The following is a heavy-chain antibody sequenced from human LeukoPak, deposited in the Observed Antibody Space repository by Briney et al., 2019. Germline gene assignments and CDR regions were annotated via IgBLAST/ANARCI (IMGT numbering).Heavy chain of an antibody. Sequence: SETLSLTCAVSGGFFSGYYWSWIRQPPGKGLEWIGEINHSGSTNYNPSLKSRVTISVDTSKNQFSLKLGSVTAADTAVYYCARGRCSGGSCYSGRYFDYWGQGTLVTVSS. V-gene: IGHV4-34*01. J-gene: IGHJ4*02. CDR2: INHSGST. CDR3: ARGRCSGGSCYSGRYFDY. D-gene: IGHD2-15*01. CDR1: GGFFSGYY.